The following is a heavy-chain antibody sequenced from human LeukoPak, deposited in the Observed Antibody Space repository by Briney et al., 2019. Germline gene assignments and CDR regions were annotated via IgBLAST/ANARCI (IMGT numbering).Heavy chain of an antibody. J-gene: IGHJ5*02. CDR1: GYSISSGYY. Sequence: PSETLSLTCTVSGYSISSGYYWGWIRQPPGKGLEWIGSIYHSGSTYYNPSLKSRVTISVDTSKNQFSLKLSSVTAADTAVYYCARGLRGGNSDWFDPWGQGTLVTVSS. CDR2: IYHSGST. V-gene: IGHV4-38-2*02. CDR3: ARGLRGGNSDWFDP. D-gene: IGHD4-23*01.